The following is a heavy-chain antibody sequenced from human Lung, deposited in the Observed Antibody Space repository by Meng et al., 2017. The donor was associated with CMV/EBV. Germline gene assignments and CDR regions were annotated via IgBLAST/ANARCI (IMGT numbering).Heavy chain of an antibody. CDR2: IYYTGST. D-gene: IGHD3-22*01. Sequence: GSLRLXXSVSGGSISRSSYFWGWIRQPPGRRLEWIASIYYTGSTYYNPSLKSRLSISVDTSKNQFSLRLTSVTAADTAVYFCVRDPVAYYYESSGYYPKYFDPGGQGTXVTVSS. J-gene: IGHJ5*02. V-gene: IGHV4-39*07. CDR3: VRDPVAYYYESSGYYPKYFDP. CDR1: GGSISRSSYF.